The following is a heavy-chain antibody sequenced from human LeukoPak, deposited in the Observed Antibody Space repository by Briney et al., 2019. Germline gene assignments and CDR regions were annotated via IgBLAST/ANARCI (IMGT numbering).Heavy chain of an antibody. CDR2: MYHSGST. Sequence: SETLSLTCAVSGGSISSGGYSWSWIRQPPGKGLEWVGYMYHSGSTYYNPSLKRRVTISVDRSKNQFSLKLSSVTAADTAVYYCARAAPYGSGRNWFDPWGQGTLVTVSS. CDR1: GGSISSGGYS. CDR3: ARAAPYGSGRNWFDP. D-gene: IGHD3-10*01. V-gene: IGHV4-30-2*01. J-gene: IGHJ5*02.